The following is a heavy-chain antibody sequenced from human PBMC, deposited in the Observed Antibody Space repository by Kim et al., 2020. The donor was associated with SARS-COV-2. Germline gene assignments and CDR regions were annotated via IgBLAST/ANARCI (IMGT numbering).Heavy chain of an antibody. J-gene: IGHJ4*02. CDR2: IYCGGST. V-gene: IGHV3-66*01. CDR3: ARDTKGSGSYGGY. Sequence: GGSLRLSCAASGFTVSSYYMSWVRQAPGKGLEWVSVIYCGGSTYYADSVKGRFTISSDNSKNTLYLQMNSLRAEDTAVYYCARDTKGSGSYGGYWGQGTLVTVSS. CDR1: GFTVSSYY. D-gene: IGHD3-10*01.